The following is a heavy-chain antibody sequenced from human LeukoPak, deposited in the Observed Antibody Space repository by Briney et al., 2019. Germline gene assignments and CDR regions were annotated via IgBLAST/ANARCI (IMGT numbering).Heavy chain of an antibody. J-gene: IGHJ4*02. Sequence: PGGSLRLSCAASGFTFSNYAMNWVRQAPGKGLEWVAVISYDGSNKYYADSVKGRFTISRDNSKNTLYLQMNSLRAEDTAVYYCARDRSTGGQQQLALDYWGQGTLVTVSS. CDR2: ISYDGSNK. CDR1: GFTFSNYA. D-gene: IGHD6-13*01. V-gene: IGHV3-30-3*01. CDR3: ARDRSTGGQQQLALDY.